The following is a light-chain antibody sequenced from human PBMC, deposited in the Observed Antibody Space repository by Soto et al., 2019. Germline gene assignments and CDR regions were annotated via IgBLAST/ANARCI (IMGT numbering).Light chain of an antibody. CDR3: QQYAASPWT. CDR1: QSVSSTY. Sequence: EIVLTQFPGTLSLSPGEGATLSCRASQSVSSTYFAWYQQKPGQAPRLVMYGTSSRATGIPDRFSGSGSGTDFTLTNRRLQPEDFAVYYCQQYAASPWTFGQGTTVEFK. CDR2: GTS. V-gene: IGKV3-20*01. J-gene: IGKJ1*01.